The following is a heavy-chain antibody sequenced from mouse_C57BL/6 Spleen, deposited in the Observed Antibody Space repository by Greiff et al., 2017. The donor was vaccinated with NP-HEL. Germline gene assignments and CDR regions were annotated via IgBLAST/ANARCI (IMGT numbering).Heavy chain of an antibody. CDR1: GYAFSSYW. Sequence: VQVVESGAELVKPGASVKISCKASGYAFSSYWMNWVKQRPGKGLEWIGQIYPGDGDTNYNGKFKGKATLTADKSSSTAYMQLSSLTSEDSAVYFCARGYYDYAWFAYWGQGTLVTVSA. CDR2: IYPGDGDT. J-gene: IGHJ3*01. V-gene: IGHV1-80*01. D-gene: IGHD2-4*01. CDR3: ARGYYDYAWFAY.